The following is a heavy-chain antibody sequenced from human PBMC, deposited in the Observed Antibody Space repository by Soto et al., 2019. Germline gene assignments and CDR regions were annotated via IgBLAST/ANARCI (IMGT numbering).Heavy chain of an antibody. CDR3: ARGPITTNPRFDP. CDR2: INHSGST. D-gene: IGHD3-22*01. V-gene: IGHV4-34*01. Sequence: SETLSLTCAVYGGSFSGYYWSWIRQPPGKGLEWIGEINHSGSTNYNPSLKGRVTISVDTSKNQFSLKLSSVTAADTAVYYCARGPITTNPRFDPWGQGTLVTVSS. J-gene: IGHJ5*02. CDR1: GGSFSGYY.